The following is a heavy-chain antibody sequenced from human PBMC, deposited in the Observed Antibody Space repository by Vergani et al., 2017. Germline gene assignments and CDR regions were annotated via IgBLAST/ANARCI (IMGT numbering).Heavy chain of an antibody. J-gene: IGHJ5*02. CDR1: GASIRSSNYY. CDR3: ARHSTVEWLVKLGWIDP. Sequence: QLPLQESGPGLVKPSATLSLTCSVSGASIRSSNYYWGWLRQPPGNGLEWIASIYYSGSTYYNPSLKSRVPIYVDTSKNQFSLKLRSVTAADTAVYFCARHSTVEWLVKLGWIDPWGQGILVTVSS. V-gene: IGHV4-39*01. D-gene: IGHD6-19*01. CDR2: IYYSGST.